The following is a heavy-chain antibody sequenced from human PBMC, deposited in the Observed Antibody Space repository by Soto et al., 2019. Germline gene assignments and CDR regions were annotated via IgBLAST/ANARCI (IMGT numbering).Heavy chain of an antibody. CDR2: ISYDGSNK. CDR3: AKVGYSGSYFDY. CDR1: GFTFSSYG. V-gene: IGHV3-30*18. Sequence: QVRLVESGGGVVQPGRSLRLSCAASGFTFSSYGMHWVRQAPGKGLEWVAVISYDGSNKYYADSVKGRFTISRDNSKNTLYLQMNSLRAEDTAVYYCAKVGYSGSYFDYWGHGTLVTVSS. D-gene: IGHD1-26*01. J-gene: IGHJ4*01.